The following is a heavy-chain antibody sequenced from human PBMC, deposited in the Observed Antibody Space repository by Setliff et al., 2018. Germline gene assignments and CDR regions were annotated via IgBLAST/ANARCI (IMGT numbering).Heavy chain of an antibody. CDR1: GYTFTDYG. CDR3: SRLVRFCTRTSCQRLSGDDY. CDR2: ISPYTGNT. V-gene: IGHV1-18*01. D-gene: IGHD2-2*01. J-gene: IGHJ4*02. Sequence: GASVKVSCKASGYTFTDYGVSWVRQAPGQGLEWVGWISPYTGNTYYAPKFQGRVIMTTDTSTTTAYMELRSLRSDDTAIYYCSRLVRFCTRTSCQRLSGDDYWGQGTLVTDSS.